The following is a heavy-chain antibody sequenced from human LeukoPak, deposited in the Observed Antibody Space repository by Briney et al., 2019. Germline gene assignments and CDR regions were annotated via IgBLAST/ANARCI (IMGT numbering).Heavy chain of an antibody. D-gene: IGHD3-10*01. CDR1: GYTFTGYY. J-gene: IGHJ4*02. Sequence: ASVKVSCKASGYTFTGYYMHWVRQAPGQGLEWMGWINPNSGGTNYAQKFQGWVTMTRDTSISTAYMELSRLRSDDTAVYYCAREDGSGSYSLFDYWGQGTLVTVSS. V-gene: IGHV1-2*04. CDR3: AREDGSGSYSLFDY. CDR2: INPNSGGT.